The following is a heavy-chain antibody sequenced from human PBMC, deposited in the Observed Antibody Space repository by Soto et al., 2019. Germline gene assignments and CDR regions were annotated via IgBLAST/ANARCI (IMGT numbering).Heavy chain of an antibody. CDR3: AKDEGVGGTLGLFDY. CDR2: MSSDGSKI. Sequence: QVQLVESGGGAVQPGESLRLSCVASGFDFTYYAMHWVRQAPGKGLESVAVMSSDGSKIHHTDSVKGRFTISRDNSKNTLYLQMYSLRKEDTAVYFCAKDEGVGGTLGLFDYWGQGTLVSVSS. CDR1: GFDFTYYA. J-gene: IGHJ4*02. V-gene: IGHV3-30*18. D-gene: IGHD1-26*01.